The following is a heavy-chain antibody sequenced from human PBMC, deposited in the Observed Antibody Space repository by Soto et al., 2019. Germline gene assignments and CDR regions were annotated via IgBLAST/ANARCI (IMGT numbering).Heavy chain of an antibody. CDR3: AKDLALRDYGDYGRVSFEY. CDR1: GFTFSSYG. D-gene: IGHD4-17*01. V-gene: IGHV3-30*18. Sequence: QVQLVESGGGVVQPGRSLRLSCAASGFTFSSYGMHWVRQAPGKGLEWVAVISYDGSTKYYADSVKGRFTISRDNSKNTLYLQMNSLSAEGPAVYYCAKDLALRDYGDYGRVSFEYWGQGTLVTVSS. CDR2: ISYDGSTK. J-gene: IGHJ4*02.